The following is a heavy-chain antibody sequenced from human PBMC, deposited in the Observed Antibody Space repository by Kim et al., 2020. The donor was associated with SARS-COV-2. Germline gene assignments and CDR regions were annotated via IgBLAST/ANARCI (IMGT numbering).Heavy chain of an antibody. D-gene: IGHD3-22*01. CDR2: IGTAGDT. V-gene: IGHV3-13*04. Sequence: GGSLRLSCAATGFTFSSYDMHWVRQATGKGLEWVSAIGTAGDTYYPGSVKGRFTISRENAKNSLYLQMNSLRAGDTAVYYCARALITMIVVVITRHKPFFVYWGQGTLVTVSS. CDR1: GFTFSSYD. J-gene: IGHJ4*02. CDR3: ARALITMIVVVITRHKPFFVY.